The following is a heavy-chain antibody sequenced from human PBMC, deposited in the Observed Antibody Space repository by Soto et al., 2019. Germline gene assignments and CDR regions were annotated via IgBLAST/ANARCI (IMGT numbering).Heavy chain of an antibody. J-gene: IGHJ5*02. CDR2: IYYSGST. Sequence: QVQLQESGPGLVKPSQTLSLTCTVSGGSISNSGHYWSWIRQPPGKGLEWIGYIYYSGSTYYTPSLKSRVTISVYTSKHQFSLKLSSVTVADTAVYYCAIRFGEYVDWFDPWGQGTLVTVSS. CDR3: AIRFGEYVDWFDP. CDR1: GGSISNSGHY. D-gene: IGHD3-3*01. V-gene: IGHV4-31*03.